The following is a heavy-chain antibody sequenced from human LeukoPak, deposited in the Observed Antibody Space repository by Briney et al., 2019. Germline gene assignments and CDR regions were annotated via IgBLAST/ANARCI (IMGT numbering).Heavy chain of an antibody. CDR1: GYTLTELS. D-gene: IGHD3-3*01. Sequence: ASVKVSCKVSGYTLTELSMHWVRQAPGKGLEWMGGFDPEDGETIYAQKFQGRVTMTGDTSTDTAYMELSSLRSEDTAVYYCATLPVITSTTYYDFWSGYYYFDYWGQGTLVTVSS. V-gene: IGHV1-24*01. CDR2: FDPEDGET. CDR3: ATLPVITSTTYYDFWSGYYYFDY. J-gene: IGHJ4*02.